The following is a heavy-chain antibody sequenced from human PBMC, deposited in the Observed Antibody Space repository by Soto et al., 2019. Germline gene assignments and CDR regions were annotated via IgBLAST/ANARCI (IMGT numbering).Heavy chain of an antibody. V-gene: IGHV3-23*01. Sequence: GGSLRLSCAASGFTFSSYAMSWVRQAPGKGLEWVSAISGSGGSTYYADSVKGRFTISRDNSKNTLYLQMNSLRAEDMAVYYCAKDANPRSFGVVRVDAFDIWGQGTMVTVSS. J-gene: IGHJ3*02. CDR3: AKDANPRSFGVVRVDAFDI. CDR2: ISGSGGST. CDR1: GFTFSSYA. D-gene: IGHD3-3*01.